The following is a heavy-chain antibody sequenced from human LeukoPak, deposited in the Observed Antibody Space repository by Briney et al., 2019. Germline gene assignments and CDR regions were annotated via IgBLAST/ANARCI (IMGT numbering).Heavy chain of an antibody. Sequence: PSETLSLSCTVSGASLTGSTYYWAWIRQSPGKGLEGIGSIYYTGTTYYSPSLGSRVTISVTTSNTQFSLQLTFITGDDTALYFCARGTPLWGNSSTSSDNGDCWGQGTLVTVSS. V-gene: IGHV4-39*07. CDR1: GASLTGSTYY. CDR2: IYYTGTT. J-gene: IGHJ4*02. D-gene: IGHD3-10*01. CDR3: ARGTPLWGNSSTSSDNGDC.